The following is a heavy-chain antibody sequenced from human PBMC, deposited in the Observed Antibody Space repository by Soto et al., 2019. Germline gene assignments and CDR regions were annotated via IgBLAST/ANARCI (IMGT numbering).Heavy chain of an antibody. Sequence: GGSLRLSCAASGFTFSSYSMHWVRQAPGKGLEWVAVISYDGSNKYYADSVKGRFTISRDNSKNTLYLQMNSLRAEDTAVYYCAKDSNTGYSGSSAFDIWGQGTMVTVS. CDR1: GFTFSSYS. D-gene: IGHD1-26*01. CDR2: ISYDGSNK. J-gene: IGHJ3*02. CDR3: AKDSNTGYSGSSAFDI. V-gene: IGHV3-30*18.